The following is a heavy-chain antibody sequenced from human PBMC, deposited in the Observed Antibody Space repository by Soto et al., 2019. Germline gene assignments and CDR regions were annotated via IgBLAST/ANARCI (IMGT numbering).Heavy chain of an antibody. V-gene: IGHV1-69*13. J-gene: IGHJ4*02. CDR2: IIPIFGTA. CDR1: GGTFSSYA. CDR3: ARGRYYDSSGYYYTLGY. D-gene: IGHD3-22*01. Sequence: GASVKVSCKASGGTFSSYAISWVRQAPGQGLEWMGGIIPIFGTANYAQKFQGRVTITADESTSTAYMELSSLRSEDTAVYYCARGRYYDSSGYYYTLGYWGQGTLVTVSS.